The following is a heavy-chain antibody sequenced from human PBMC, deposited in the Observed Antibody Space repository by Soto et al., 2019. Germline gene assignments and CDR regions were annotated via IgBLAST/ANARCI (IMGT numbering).Heavy chain of an antibody. J-gene: IGHJ5*02. CDR1: GDSVSSNSAA. D-gene: IGHD2-15*01. CDR3: AIDPTYCTGGSCFSGGWFDP. V-gene: IGHV6-1*01. CDR2: TYYRSKWYN. Sequence: SQTLSLTCAISGDSVSSNSAAWNWIRQSPSRGLEWLGRTYYRSKWYNDYTVSVKSRITINPDTSKNQFSLQLDSVTPEDTAVYYCAIDPTYCTGGSCFSGGWFDPWGQGTLVTVSS.